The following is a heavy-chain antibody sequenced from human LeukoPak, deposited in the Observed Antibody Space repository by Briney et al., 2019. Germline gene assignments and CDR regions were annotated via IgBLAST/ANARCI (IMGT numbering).Heavy chain of an antibody. CDR2: IRSKVYGGTT. V-gene: IGHV3-49*04. Sequence: GGSLRLSCTTSGFTFGGYTMSWVRQAPGKGLEWVTFIRSKVYGGTTEYAASVKGRFTISRDDAKSIAYPQMSGLKIEDTAVYYCPTDYNSRNHLDAFDIWGQGIMVTVSS. CDR3: PTDYNSRNHLDAFDI. J-gene: IGHJ3*02. D-gene: IGHD1-14*01. CDR1: GFTFGGYT.